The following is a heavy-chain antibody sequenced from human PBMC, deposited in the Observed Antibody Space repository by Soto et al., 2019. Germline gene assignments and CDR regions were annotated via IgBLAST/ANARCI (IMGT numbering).Heavy chain of an antibody. CDR3: VKDDRDFSIRSSYGSAFPSCGMDV. V-gene: IGHV3-9*01. CDR2: ISWNSGSM. J-gene: IGHJ6*02. CDR1: GFTFHYYA. Sequence: EVQLVESGGGLVQPGTSLRLSCAASGFTFHYYAMHWVRQTPGKGLEWVSGISWNSGSMDYADSVKGRFIISRDNARNSLYWLRNALTLEEPAFYSGVKDDRDFSIRSSYGSAFPSCGMDVWGQGPPSSSP. D-gene: IGHD3-3*02.